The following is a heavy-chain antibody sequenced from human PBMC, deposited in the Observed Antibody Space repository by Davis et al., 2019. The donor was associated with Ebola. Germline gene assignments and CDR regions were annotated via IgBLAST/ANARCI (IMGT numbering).Heavy chain of an antibody. CDR2: IYSVGRT. Sequence: GGSLRLSCAASGFTVSSNYMSWVRQAPGKGLAWVSFIYSVGRTYYADSVKGRFTISRDKSKNTLYLQMNSLRAEDTAVYYCARYRFSGSYWDYWGQGTLVTVSS. V-gene: IGHV3-66*01. D-gene: IGHD3-10*01. CDR3: ARYRFSGSYWDY. J-gene: IGHJ4*02. CDR1: GFTVSSNY.